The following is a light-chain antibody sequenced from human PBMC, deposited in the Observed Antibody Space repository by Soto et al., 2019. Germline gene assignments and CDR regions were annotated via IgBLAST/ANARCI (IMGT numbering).Light chain of an antibody. J-gene: IGLJ1*01. V-gene: IGLV2-14*01. CDR3: NSYRHSTTLV. CDR1: SSDVGGYNS. CDR2: EVS. Sequence: QSALTQPASVSGSPGQSITISCTGTSSDVGGYNSVSWFQQHPSKAPKLIIYEVSHRPSGVSIRFSGSKSGNTASLTISGLQDEDEADYYCNSYRHSTTLVFGTGTKLTGL.